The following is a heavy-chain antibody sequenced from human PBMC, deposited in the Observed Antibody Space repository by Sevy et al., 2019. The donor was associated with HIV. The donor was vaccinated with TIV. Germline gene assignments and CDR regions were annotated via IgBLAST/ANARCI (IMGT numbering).Heavy chain of an antibody. J-gene: IGHJ4*02. D-gene: IGHD6-6*01. Sequence: GGSLRLSCAASGFTFSKYYMNWVRQGPGKGLVWVARLNGDGSDINYADSVRGRLTISRDNTKNTLYLQMSSLRGEDTAVYYCFVRIRDSSEIDYWGQGTLVTVSS. CDR2: LNGDGSDI. V-gene: IGHV3-74*01. CDR1: GFTFSKYY. CDR3: FVRIRDSSEIDY.